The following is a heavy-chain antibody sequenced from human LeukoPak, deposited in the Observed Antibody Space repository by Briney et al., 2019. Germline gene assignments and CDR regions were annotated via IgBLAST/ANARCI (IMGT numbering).Heavy chain of an antibody. J-gene: IGHJ4*02. CDR3: ARDVVYSSSSGDY. D-gene: IGHD6-6*01. Sequence: GGSLRLSCAASGFTVSSNYMSWVRQAPGKGLEWGSVIYSGGSTYYADSVKGRFTISRDNSKNTLYLQMNSLRAEDTAVYYCARDVVYSSSSGDYWGQGTLVTVSS. CDR2: IYSGGST. CDR1: GFTVSSNY. V-gene: IGHV3-66*01.